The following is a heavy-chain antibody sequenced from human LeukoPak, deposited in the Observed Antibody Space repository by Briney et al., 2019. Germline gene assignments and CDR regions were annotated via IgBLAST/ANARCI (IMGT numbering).Heavy chain of an antibody. CDR2: ISHDGSNK. Sequence: GGSLRLSCAASGFPFSDYGMYWVRQAPGKGLEWLAVISHDGSNKYYADSVKGRITISRDNSMNTLYLQMNSLRAEDTAVYYCAKVRWGSDNALDSWGQGTLVAVSS. D-gene: IGHD3-16*01. V-gene: IGHV3-30*18. J-gene: IGHJ4*02. CDR3: AKVRWGSDNALDS. CDR1: GFPFSDYG.